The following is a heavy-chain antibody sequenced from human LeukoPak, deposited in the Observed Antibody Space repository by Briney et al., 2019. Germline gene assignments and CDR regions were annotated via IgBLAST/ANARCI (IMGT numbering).Heavy chain of an antibody. V-gene: IGHV4-39*01. J-gene: IGHJ4*02. Sequence: SETLYLTCGVSGASISGGTYYGGWIRQPPGKGLEWIGSIYYTGSTYDNPSLKSRVTISVDTSKNQFSLKLSSVTAADTAVYYCARRGGSGRAFDNWGQGTLVTVSS. CDR3: ARRGGSGRAFDN. CDR2: IYYTGST. D-gene: IGHD1-26*01. CDR1: GASISGGTYY.